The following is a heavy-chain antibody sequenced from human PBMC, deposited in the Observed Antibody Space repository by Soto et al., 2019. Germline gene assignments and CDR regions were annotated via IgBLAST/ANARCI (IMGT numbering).Heavy chain of an antibody. CDR3: ARKKTPYYDILTGYYRSNWFDP. J-gene: IGHJ5*02. V-gene: IGHV4-38-2*01. D-gene: IGHD3-9*01. CDR2: IYHSGST. Sequence: PSETLSLTCAVSGYSISSGYYWGWIRQPPGKGLEWIGSIYHSGSTYYNPSLKSRVTISVDTSKNRFSLKLSSVTAADTAVYYCARKKTPYYDILTGYYRSNWFDPWGQGTLVTVSS. CDR1: GYSISSGYY.